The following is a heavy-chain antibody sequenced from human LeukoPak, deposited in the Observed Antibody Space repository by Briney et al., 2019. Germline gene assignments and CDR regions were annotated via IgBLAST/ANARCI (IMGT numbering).Heavy chain of an antibody. CDR3: ARPVVAATTPDTFDI. D-gene: IGHD2-15*01. Sequence: GGSLRLSCAASGFTFSSYWMHWVRQAPGKGLVWVSRINSDGSSTSYADSVKGRFTISRDNAKNTLYLQMNSLRAEDTAVYYCARPVVAATTPDTFDIWGQGTMVTVSP. J-gene: IGHJ3*02. V-gene: IGHV3-74*01. CDR2: INSDGSST. CDR1: GFTFSSYW.